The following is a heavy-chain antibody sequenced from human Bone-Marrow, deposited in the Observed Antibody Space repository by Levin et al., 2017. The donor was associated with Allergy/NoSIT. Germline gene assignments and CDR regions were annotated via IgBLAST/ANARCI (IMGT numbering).Heavy chain of an antibody. CDR2: SSAYNGRT. CDR1: GYTFTSYV. J-gene: IGHJ4*02. Sequence: ASVKVSCKASGYTFTSYVISWVRQVPGQGLEWMGWSSAYNGRTKYVQNFEDRVNMTSDRSTSTASMELRSLGSGDTAVYYCARENYDTSGRHLHFDSWGQGTLVTVSS. V-gene: IGHV1-18*01. CDR3: ARENYDTSGRHLHFDS. D-gene: IGHD3-22*01.